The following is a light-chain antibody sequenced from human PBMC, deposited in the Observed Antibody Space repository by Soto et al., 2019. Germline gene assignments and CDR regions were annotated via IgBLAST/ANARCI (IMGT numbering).Light chain of an antibody. V-gene: IGKV1D-16*01. J-gene: IGKJ1*01. CDR1: QGVSNW. Sequence: DIQMTQSPSSVSASVGDRVTITCRASQGVSNWLAWYQQKAGNAPKLLIYATSTLQSGVPSRFSGSGSGTEFTLTISSLQPDDFATYYCQQYNGYSTWTFGQGTKVDIK. CDR2: ATS. CDR3: QQYNGYSTWT.